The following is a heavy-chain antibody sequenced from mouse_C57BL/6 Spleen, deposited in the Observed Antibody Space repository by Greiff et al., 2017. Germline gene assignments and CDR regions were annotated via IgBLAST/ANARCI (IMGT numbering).Heavy chain of an antibody. Sequence: QVQLQQPGAELVMPGASVKLSCKASGYTFTSYWMHWVKQRPGQGLEWIGEIDPSDSYTNYNQKFKGKSTLTVDKSSSTAYMQLSSLTSEDSAVYDSARWVRSYYYAMDDWGQGTSVTVSS. J-gene: IGHJ4*01. V-gene: IGHV1-69*01. CDR3: ARWVRSYYYAMDD. CDR1: GYTFTSYW. D-gene: IGHD1-1*01. CDR2: IDPSDSYT.